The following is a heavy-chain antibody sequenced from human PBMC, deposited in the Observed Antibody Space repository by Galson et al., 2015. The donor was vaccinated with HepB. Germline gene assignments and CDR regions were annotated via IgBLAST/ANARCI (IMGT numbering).Heavy chain of an antibody. CDR1: GFTFSSYA. CDR3: AKGGSPYCSSTSCSKGGYYYYYYMDV. Sequence: SLRLSCAASGFTFSSYAMSWVRQAPGKGLEWVSAISGSGGSTYYADSVKGRFTISRDNSKNTLYLQMNSLRAEDTAVYYCAKGGSPYCSSTSCSKGGYYYYYYMDVWGRGTTVTVSS. J-gene: IGHJ6*03. D-gene: IGHD2-2*01. V-gene: IGHV3-23*01. CDR2: ISGSGGST.